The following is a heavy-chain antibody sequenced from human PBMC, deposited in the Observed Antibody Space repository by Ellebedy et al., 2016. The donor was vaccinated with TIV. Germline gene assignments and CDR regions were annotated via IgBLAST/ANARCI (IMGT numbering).Heavy chain of an antibody. CDR1: GYTFTTSG. J-gene: IGHJ3*02. D-gene: IGHD6-13*01. CDR3: ARDTNNIAAPNAFDI. Sequence: ASVKVSCKASGYTFTTSGISWVRQAPGQGLEWMGWISAYNGNTRHAQKFQGRVTMTTDTSTSTAYMELRSLRSDDTAMYYCARDTNNIAAPNAFDIWGQGTMVTVSS. V-gene: IGHV1-18*01. CDR2: ISAYNGNT.